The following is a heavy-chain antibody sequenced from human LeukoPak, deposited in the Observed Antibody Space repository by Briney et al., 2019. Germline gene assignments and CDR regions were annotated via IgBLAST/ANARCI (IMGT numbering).Heavy chain of an antibody. CDR3: ARDVPIFGVVENWFDP. CDR1: GYTFASYD. D-gene: IGHD3-3*01. V-gene: IGHV1-8*01. CDR2: MNPNSGNT. J-gene: IGHJ5*02. Sequence: ASVKVSCKASGYTFASYDINWVRQATGQGLEWMGWMNPNSGNTGYAQKFQGRVTMTRNTSISTAYMELSSLRSEDTAVYYCARDVPIFGVVENWFDPWGQGTLVTVSS.